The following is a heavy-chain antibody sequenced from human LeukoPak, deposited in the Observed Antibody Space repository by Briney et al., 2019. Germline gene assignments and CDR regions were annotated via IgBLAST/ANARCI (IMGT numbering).Heavy chain of an antibody. CDR1: GFTVSINY. D-gene: IGHD6-19*01. CDR2: IYSGGST. J-gene: IGHJ4*02. Sequence: GGSLRLSCAASGFTVSINYMSWVRQAPGKGLEWVSVIYSGGSTYYADSVKGRFTISRDNSNNTLYLQMNSLRAEDKAVDYCAREEPQYSSGWQHSDYWGQGTLVTVSS. CDR3: AREEPQYSSGWQHSDY. V-gene: IGHV3-53*05.